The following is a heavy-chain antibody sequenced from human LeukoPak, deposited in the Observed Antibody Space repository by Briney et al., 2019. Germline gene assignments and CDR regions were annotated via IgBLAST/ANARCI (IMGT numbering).Heavy chain of an antibody. D-gene: IGHD6-6*01. CDR3: AREGGSIAAATTYFDY. CDR1: GFTFSSYW. Sequence: PGGSLRLSCAASGFTFSSYWMCWVRQAPGKGLEWVANIKQDGSEKYYVDSVKGRFAISRNNAKNSLYLQMNSLRAEDTAVYYCAREGGSIAAATTYFDYWGQGTLVTVSS. V-gene: IGHV3-7*01. J-gene: IGHJ4*02. CDR2: IKQDGSEK.